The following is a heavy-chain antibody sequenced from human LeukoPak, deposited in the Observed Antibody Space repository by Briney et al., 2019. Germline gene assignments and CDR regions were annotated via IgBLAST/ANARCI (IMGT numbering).Heavy chain of an antibody. Sequence: PGGSLRLSCAASGFTFNSYAMSWVRQAPGKGLEWVSAISGSGGSTYYADSVKGRFTISRDNSKNTLYLQMNSLRVEDTAVYYCAKRSGYSSGWYDYWGQGTRVTVSS. CDR3: AKRSGYSSGWYDY. V-gene: IGHV3-23*01. CDR1: GFTFNSYA. D-gene: IGHD6-19*01. J-gene: IGHJ4*02. CDR2: ISGSGGST.